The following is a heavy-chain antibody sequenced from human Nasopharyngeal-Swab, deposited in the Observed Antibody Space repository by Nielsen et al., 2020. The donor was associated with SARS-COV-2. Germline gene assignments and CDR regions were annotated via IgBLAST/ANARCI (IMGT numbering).Heavy chain of an antibody. CDR3: ARGRLRRYYDYVWGSYRSDAFDI. V-gene: IGHV4-59*13. CDR2: IYYSGST. D-gene: IGHD3-16*02. J-gene: IGHJ3*02. Sequence: SETLSLTCTVSGGSISSYYWSWIRQPPGKGLEWIGYIYYSGSTNYNPSLKSRVTISVDTSKNQFSLKLSSVTAADTAVYYCARGRLRRYYDYVWGSYRSDAFDIWGQGTMVTVSS. CDR1: GGSISSYY.